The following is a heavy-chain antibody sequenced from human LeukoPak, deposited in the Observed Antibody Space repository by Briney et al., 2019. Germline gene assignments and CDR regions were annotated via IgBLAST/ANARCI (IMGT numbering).Heavy chain of an antibody. Sequence: GGSPRLSCAASGFTFSTYGISWVRQAPGRGLEWVSAITGGGDFAKYADFVRGRFTISRDNSKNTVYLQMDGLRVEDTALYYCTKRITATAPFDSWGQGTLVIVSS. V-gene: IGHV3-23*01. CDR1: GFTFSTYG. J-gene: IGHJ4*02. CDR3: TKRITATAPFDS. D-gene: IGHD4-17*01. CDR2: ITGGGDFA.